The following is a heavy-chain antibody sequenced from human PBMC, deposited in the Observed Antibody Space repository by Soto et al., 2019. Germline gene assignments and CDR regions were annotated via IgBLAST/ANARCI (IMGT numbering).Heavy chain of an antibody. V-gene: IGHV3-23*01. Sequence: EVQLLESGGGLVQPGGSLRLSCAASGFTFSAYAMSWVRQAPGKGLEYFSSLIDNGGSTYYADSVRGRFTITRDNSKNTLYLLMNSLRVENAAVYYSARTTVTKTRDYWGQGTLVTVSS. CDR3: ARTTVTKTRDY. J-gene: IGHJ4*01. CDR1: GFTFSAYA. CDR2: LIDNGGST. D-gene: IGHD4-17*01.